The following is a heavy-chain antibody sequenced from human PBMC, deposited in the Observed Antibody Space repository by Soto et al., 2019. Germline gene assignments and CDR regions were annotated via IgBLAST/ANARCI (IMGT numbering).Heavy chain of an antibody. Sequence: QVQLVESGGGVVQPGRSLRLSCAASGFTFSSYGMHWVRQAPGKGLEWVAVISYDGSNKYYADSVKGRFTISRDNSKNTLYLQMIRLRAEDTAVYYCAKAGGPCGGDCYSVPVAVYDAFDIWGQGTMVTVSS. D-gene: IGHD2-21*02. CDR2: ISYDGSNK. J-gene: IGHJ3*02. V-gene: IGHV3-30*18. CDR3: AKAGGPCGGDCYSVPVAVYDAFDI. CDR1: GFTFSSYG.